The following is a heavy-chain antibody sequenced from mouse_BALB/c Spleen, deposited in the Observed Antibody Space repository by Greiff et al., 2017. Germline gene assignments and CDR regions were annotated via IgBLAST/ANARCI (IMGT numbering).Heavy chain of an antibody. J-gene: IGHJ4*01. CDR1: GFDFSRYW. CDR2: INPDSSTI. V-gene: IGHV4-1*02. Sequence: EVKLLESGGGLVQPGGSLKLSCAASGFDFSRYWMSWVRQAPGKGLEWIGEINPDSSTINYTPSLKDKFIISRDNAKNTLYLQMSKVRSEDTALYYCARRIYYGNGAMDYWGQGTSVTVSS. CDR3: ARRIYYGNGAMDY. D-gene: IGHD2-1*01.